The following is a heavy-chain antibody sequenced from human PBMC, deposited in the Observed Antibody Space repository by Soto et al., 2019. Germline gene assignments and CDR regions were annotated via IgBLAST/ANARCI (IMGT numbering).Heavy chain of an antibody. CDR3: ARHPPTYYDILTGSDGVFAI. CDR2: IYPGDSDT. J-gene: IGHJ3*02. CDR1: GYSFTSYW. Sequence: GESLKISCKGSGYSFTSYWIAWVRQMPGKGLECMGIIYPGDSDTRYSPSFQGQVSISADKSISTAYLQWSSLKASDTAIYYCARHPPTYYDILTGSDGVFAIWGRGTVVTVSS. D-gene: IGHD3-9*01. V-gene: IGHV5-51*01.